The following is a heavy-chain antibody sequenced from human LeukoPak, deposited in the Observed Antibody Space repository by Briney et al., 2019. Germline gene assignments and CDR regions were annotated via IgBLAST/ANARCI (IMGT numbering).Heavy chain of an antibody. J-gene: IGHJ5*02. CDR1: GYTFTSYG. CDR3: ARDLETGTAFDP. V-gene: IGHV1-18*01. CDR2: ISAYNGNT. D-gene: IGHD1-1*01. Sequence: ASVKVSCKASGYTFTSYGISWVRQAPGQGLEWMGWISAYNGNTNYAQKLQGRVTMTTDTSTSTAYMEPRSLRSDDTAVYYCARDLETGTAFDPWGQGTLVTVSS.